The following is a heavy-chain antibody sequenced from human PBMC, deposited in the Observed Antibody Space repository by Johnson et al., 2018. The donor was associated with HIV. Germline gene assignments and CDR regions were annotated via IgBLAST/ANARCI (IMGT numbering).Heavy chain of an antibody. J-gene: IGHJ3*02. CDR1: GFTFSGSA. D-gene: IGHD6-19*01. V-gene: IGHV3-7*05. CDR2: IKQDGSEK. Sequence: MLLVESGGGLVQPGGSLKLSCAASGFTFSGSAMHWVRQASGKGLEWVANIKQDGSEKYYVESVKGRFTISRDNAKNSLYLQMNSLRAEDTAVYYCAKADHSSGWYLAFDIWGQGTMVTVSS. CDR3: AKADHSSGWYLAFDI.